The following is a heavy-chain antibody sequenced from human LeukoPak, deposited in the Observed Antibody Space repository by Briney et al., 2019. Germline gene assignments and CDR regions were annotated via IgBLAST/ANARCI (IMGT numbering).Heavy chain of an antibody. CDR2: ISAYNGNT. J-gene: IGHJ3*02. CDR3: ARDPVDYDSSGYYPDAFDI. V-gene: IGHV1-18*01. CDR1: GYTFTSYG. D-gene: IGHD3-22*01. Sequence: ASVKVSCKASGYTFTSYGISWVRQAPGQGLEWMGWISAYNGNTNYAQKLQGRVTMTTDTSTSTAYMELRSLRSDDTAVYYCARDPVDYDSSGYYPDAFDIWGQGTMVTVSS.